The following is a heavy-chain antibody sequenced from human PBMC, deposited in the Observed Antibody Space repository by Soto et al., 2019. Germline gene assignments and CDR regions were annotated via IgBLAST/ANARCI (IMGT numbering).Heavy chain of an antibody. J-gene: IGHJ4*02. CDR2: TYYRGST. V-gene: IGHV4-59*01. Sequence: AETLSLTCSVSGVSIGSYFCSFSRQPPGRGLEWIGYTYYRGSTNYSPSLKSRVAISLDTSENQFSLKVNSVTAADTAVYYCARIGGYHGPLDYWGQGTPVTVSS. CDR1: GVSIGSYF. CDR3: ARIGGYHGPLDY. D-gene: IGHD3-16*02.